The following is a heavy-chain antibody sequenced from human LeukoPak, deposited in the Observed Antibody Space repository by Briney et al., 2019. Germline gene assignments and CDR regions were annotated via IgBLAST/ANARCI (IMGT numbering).Heavy chain of an antibody. J-gene: IGHJ3*02. CDR3: AKDEFVASDFTGAFDI. Sequence: PGRSLRLSCAASGFTFDNHAMHWVRQAPGKGLEWVSGISWNSGSIGYADSVKGRFTISRDNAKNSLYLQMNSLRTEDMALYYCAKDEFVASDFTGAFDIWGQGTMVTVSS. D-gene: IGHD2-8*02. V-gene: IGHV3-9*03. CDR1: GFTFDNHA. CDR2: ISWNSGSI.